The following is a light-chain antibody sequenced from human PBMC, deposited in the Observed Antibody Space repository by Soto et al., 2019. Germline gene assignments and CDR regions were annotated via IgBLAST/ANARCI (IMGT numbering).Light chain of an antibody. CDR3: QQSYSTPPS. Sequence: DIQMTQSPSSLSASVGDRVTITFRASQSISSYLNWYQQKPGKAPMLLIYAASSLQSGVPSRFSGSGSGTDFTRTISSLQPEDFATYYCQQSYSTPPSFGQGTKLEIK. J-gene: IGKJ2*01. CDR1: QSISSY. CDR2: AAS. V-gene: IGKV1-39*01.